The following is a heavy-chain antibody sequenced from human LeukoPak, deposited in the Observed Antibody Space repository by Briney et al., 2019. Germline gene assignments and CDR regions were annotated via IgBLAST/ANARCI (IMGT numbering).Heavy chain of an antibody. Sequence: GRSLRLSCAASGFTFSSYGMHWVRQAPGKGLEWVAVIWYDGSNKYYADSVKGRFTISRDNSKNTLYLQMNSLRAEDTAVYYCAKDQGVAVAGHDYYMDVWGKGTTVTVSS. CDR1: GFTFSSYG. V-gene: IGHV3-33*06. D-gene: IGHD6-19*01. J-gene: IGHJ6*03. CDR3: AKDQGVAVAGHDYYMDV. CDR2: IWYDGSNK.